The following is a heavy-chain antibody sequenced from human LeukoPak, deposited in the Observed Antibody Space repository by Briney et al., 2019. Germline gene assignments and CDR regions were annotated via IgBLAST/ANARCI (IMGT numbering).Heavy chain of an antibody. CDR2: ISSSSSYI. V-gene: IGHV3-21*01. D-gene: IGHD6-19*01. CDR3: ARSSPGFDY. CDR1: GFTFSNAW. J-gene: IGHJ4*02. Sequence: GGSLRLSCATSGFTFSNAWMNWVRQAPGKGLEWVSSISSSSSYIYYADSVKGRFTISRDNAKNSLYLQMNSLRAEDTAVYYCARSSPGFDYWGQGTLVTVSS.